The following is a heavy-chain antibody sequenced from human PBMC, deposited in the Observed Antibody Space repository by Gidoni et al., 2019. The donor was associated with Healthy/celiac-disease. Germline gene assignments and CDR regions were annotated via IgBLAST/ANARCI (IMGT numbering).Heavy chain of an antibody. V-gene: IGHV5-10-1*03. J-gene: IGHJ3*02. CDR2: IDPSDSYT. CDR1: GYSFTSYW. Sequence: EVQLVQSGAAVKQPGESLRISCKGSGYSFTSYWISWVRQMPGKGLEWMGRIDPSDSYTNYIPSFQGHVTISADKSSSTAYLQWSSLKASDTAMYYCASYWGLDAFDIWGQGTMVTVSS. CDR3: ASYWGLDAFDI. D-gene: IGHD7-27*01.